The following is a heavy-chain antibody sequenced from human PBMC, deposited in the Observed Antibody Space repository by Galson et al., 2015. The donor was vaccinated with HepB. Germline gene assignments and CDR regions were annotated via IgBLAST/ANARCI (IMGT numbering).Heavy chain of an antibody. D-gene: IGHD3-10*01. V-gene: IGHV3-30*04. CDR1: GFTFSSYA. Sequence: SLRLSCAASGFTFSSYAMHWVRQTPGEGLEWVAVISYDGSNKYYADSVKGRFTISRDNSKNTLYLQMNSLRAEDTAVYYCARDGARSRIWFGELSPLGYWGQGTLVTVSS. CDR3: ARDGARSRIWFGELSPLGY. CDR2: ISYDGSNK. J-gene: IGHJ4*02.